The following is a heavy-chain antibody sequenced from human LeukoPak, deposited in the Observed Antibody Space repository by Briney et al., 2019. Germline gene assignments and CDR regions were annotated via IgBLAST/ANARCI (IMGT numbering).Heavy chain of an antibody. V-gene: IGHV4-4*09. CDR2: IYTSGST. CDR1: GGSMRNSY. J-gene: IGHJ3*02. CDR3: ARRSPDSSGYYAHAFDI. Sequence: SETLSLTCTVSGGSMRNSYWNWIRQPPGKGLEWIGYIYTSGSTSYNPSLKSRLTISVDTSKKQFSLRLRSVTAADTAVYYCARRSPDSSGYYAHAFDIWGQGTMVTVSS. D-gene: IGHD3-22*01.